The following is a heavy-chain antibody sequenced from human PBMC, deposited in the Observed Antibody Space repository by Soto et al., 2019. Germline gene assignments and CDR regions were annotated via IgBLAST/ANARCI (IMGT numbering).Heavy chain of an antibody. CDR1: GYTLTELS. J-gene: IGHJ3*02. CDR3: ANRFGVVTSLAFDI. D-gene: IGHD3-3*01. Sequence: GASVKVSCKVSGYTLTELSMHWVRQAPGKGLEWMGGFDPEDGETIYAQKFQGRVTMIEDTSTDTAYMELSSLRSEDTAVYYCANRFGVVTSLAFDIWGQGTMVTVSS. V-gene: IGHV1-24*01. CDR2: FDPEDGET.